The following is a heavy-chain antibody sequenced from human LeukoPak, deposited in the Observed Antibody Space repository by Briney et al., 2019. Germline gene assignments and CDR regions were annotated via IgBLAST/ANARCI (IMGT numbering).Heavy chain of an antibody. CDR1: GFTFSTYS. J-gene: IGHJ6*03. CDR2: ISSSSDYI. CDR3: TRTPGERYCSGGSCYFHYYYMDV. D-gene: IGHD2-15*01. Sequence: GGSLRLSCAASGFTFSTYSMNWVRQAPGKGLEWVSSISSSSDYISYADSVKGRFSISRDNARNSLYLQMNSLRAEDTAVFYCTRTPGERYCSGGSCYFHYYYMDVWGKGTTVTVS. V-gene: IGHV3-21*01.